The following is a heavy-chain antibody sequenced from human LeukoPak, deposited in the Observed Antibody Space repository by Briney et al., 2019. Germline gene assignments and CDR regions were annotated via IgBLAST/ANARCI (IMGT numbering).Heavy chain of an antibody. D-gene: IGHD5-12*01. J-gene: IGHJ4*02. CDR1: GGSTSSGGYY. V-gene: IGHV4-31*03. CDR2: IYYSGST. CDR3: ARHSDYLRAFDY. Sequence: SQTLSLTCTVSGGSTSSGGYYWSWIRQHPGEDLEWIGYIYYSGSTYYNPSLKSRVTISVDTSKNQFSLKLSSVTAADTAVYYCARHSDYLRAFDYWGQGTLVTVSS.